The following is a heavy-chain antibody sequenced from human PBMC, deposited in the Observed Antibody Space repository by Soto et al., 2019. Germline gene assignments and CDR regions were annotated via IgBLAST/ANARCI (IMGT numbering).Heavy chain of an antibody. D-gene: IGHD6-13*01. CDR3: ARDRSVGVGYSSSWYDYYYYGMDV. Sequence: EVQLVESGGGLVKPGGSLRLSCAASVFTFSSYSMNWVRQAPGKGLEWVSSISSSSSYIYYADSVKGRFTISRDNAKNSLYLQMNSLRAEDTAVYYCARDRSVGVGYSSSWYDYYYYGMDVWGQGTTVTVSS. CDR1: VFTFSSYS. V-gene: IGHV3-21*01. CDR2: ISSSSSYI. J-gene: IGHJ6*02.